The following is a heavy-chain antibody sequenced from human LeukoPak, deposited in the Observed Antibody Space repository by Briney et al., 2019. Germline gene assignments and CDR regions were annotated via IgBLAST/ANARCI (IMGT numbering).Heavy chain of an antibody. Sequence: SETLSLTCAVYGGSFSGYYWSWIRQPPGKGLEWIGEIDHSGSTNYNPSLKSRVTISVDTSKNQFSLKLSSVTAADTAVYYCARDWYSSSWYVAPHIDYWGQGTLVTVSS. J-gene: IGHJ4*02. D-gene: IGHD6-13*01. V-gene: IGHV4-34*01. CDR1: GGSFSGYY. CDR2: IDHSGST. CDR3: ARDWYSSSWYVAPHIDY.